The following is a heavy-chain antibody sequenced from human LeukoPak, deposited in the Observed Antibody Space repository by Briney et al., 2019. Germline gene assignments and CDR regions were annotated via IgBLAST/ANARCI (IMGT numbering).Heavy chain of an antibody. CDR1: GFTFSNYW. CDR3: VRDLILVWTPGDLFDH. Sequence: AGSLRLSCAASGFTFSNYWMHWLRQAPGKGLEWVSRINERATTIRHADSVKGRFTISRENARNTLYLQMKSMTAEAADYYYFVRDLILVWTPGDLFDHGSQGTLVTVPS. J-gene: IGHJ4*02. V-gene: IGHV3-74*01. D-gene: IGHD3-16*01. CDR2: INERATTI.